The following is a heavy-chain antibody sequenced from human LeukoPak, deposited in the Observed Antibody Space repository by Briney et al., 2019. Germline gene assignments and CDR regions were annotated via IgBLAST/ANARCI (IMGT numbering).Heavy chain of an antibody. CDR2: ISWNSGSI. CDR1: GFTFDDYA. V-gene: IGHV3-9*01. J-gene: IGHJ4*02. Sequence: GGSLRLSCAASGFTFDDYAMHWVRQAPGKGLEWVSGISWNSGSIGYADSVKGRFTISRDNAKNSLYLQMNSPRAEDTALYYCAKGAWSGYYSNFDYWGQGTLVTVSS. CDR3: AKGAWSGYYSNFDY. D-gene: IGHD3-3*01.